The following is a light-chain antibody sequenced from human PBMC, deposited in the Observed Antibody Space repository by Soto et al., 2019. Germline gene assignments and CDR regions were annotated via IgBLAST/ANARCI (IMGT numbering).Light chain of an antibody. CDR1: QSVSSSY. Sequence: EIVLTQSPGTLSLSPGERATLSCRASQSVSSSYLAWYQQKPGQAPRLLIYGASSRATGIPDRFSGSGSGTDFPLTISRLEPEDFAVYYCQYYGSSPATFGQGTKVEIK. CDR2: GAS. J-gene: IGKJ1*01. CDR3: QYYGSSPAT. V-gene: IGKV3-20*01.